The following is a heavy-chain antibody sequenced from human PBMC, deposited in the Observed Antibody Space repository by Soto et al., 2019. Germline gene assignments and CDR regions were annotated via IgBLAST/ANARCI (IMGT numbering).Heavy chain of an antibody. Sequence: QVQLQESGPGLVKPTQTLSLTCTVSGGSISIGGYYWSWIRQHPGKGLEWIGYIYHSGSTYYNPSLKSRVTISVETSKNQFSLKLSSVTAADTAVYYCAREAAGILNWFDPWGQGTLVTVSS. D-gene: IGHD6-25*01. CDR1: GGSISIGGYY. J-gene: IGHJ5*02. CDR2: IYHSGST. V-gene: IGHV4-31*03. CDR3: AREAAGILNWFDP.